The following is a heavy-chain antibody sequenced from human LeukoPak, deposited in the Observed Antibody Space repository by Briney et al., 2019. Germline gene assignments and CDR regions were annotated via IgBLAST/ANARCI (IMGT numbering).Heavy chain of an antibody. CDR2: IYHSGST. Sequence: SETLSLTCTVSGYSISSGYYWGWIRQPPGKGLERIGSIYHSGSTYYNPSLKSRVTISVDASKNQFSLKLSSVTAADTAVYYCARVTAAAGPFDYWGQGTLVTVSS. D-gene: IGHD6-13*01. CDR1: GYSISSGYY. V-gene: IGHV4-38-2*02. J-gene: IGHJ4*02. CDR3: ARVTAAAGPFDY.